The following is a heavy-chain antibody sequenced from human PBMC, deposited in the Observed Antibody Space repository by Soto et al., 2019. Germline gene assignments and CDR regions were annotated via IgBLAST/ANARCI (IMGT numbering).Heavy chain of an antibody. D-gene: IGHD5-12*01. CDR3: ALRSGYDGRVNWFDP. J-gene: IGHJ5*02. CDR1: SGSISSSNW. Sequence: SETLSLTCAVSSGSISSSNWWSWVRQPPGKGLEWIGEIYHSGSTNYNPSLKSRVTISVDKSKNQFSLKLSSVTAADTAVYYCALRSGYDGRVNWFDPWGQGTLVTVSS. CDR2: IYHSGST. V-gene: IGHV4-4*02.